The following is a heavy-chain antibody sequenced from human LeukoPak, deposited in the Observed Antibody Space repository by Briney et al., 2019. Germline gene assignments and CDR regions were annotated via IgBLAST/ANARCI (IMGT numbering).Heavy chain of an antibody. D-gene: IGHD6-19*01. CDR2: IDHSGST. Sequence: SETLSLTCTVSGGSISSYYWSWIRQPPGKGLEWIGEIDHSGSTNYNPSLKSRVTMSVATSKNQFSLRLSSVTAADTAVYYCARVLEGSSGEHWYFDLWGCGTLVTVSS. V-gene: IGHV4-34*01. CDR3: ARVLEGSSGEHWYFDL. CDR1: GGSISSYY. J-gene: IGHJ2*01.